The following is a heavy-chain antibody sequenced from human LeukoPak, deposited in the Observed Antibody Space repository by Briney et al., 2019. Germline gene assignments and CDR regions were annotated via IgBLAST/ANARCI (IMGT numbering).Heavy chain of an antibody. Sequence: SVKVSCKASGGTFSSYAISWVRQAPGQGLEWMGGIIPIFGTANYAQKFQGRVTITADESTSTAYMELSSLRSEDTAVYYCAGVATAAIDTNWFDPWGQGTLVTVSS. D-gene: IGHD2-2*01. CDR1: GGTFSSYA. J-gene: IGHJ5*02. V-gene: IGHV1-69*13. CDR2: IIPIFGTA. CDR3: AGVATAAIDTNWFDP.